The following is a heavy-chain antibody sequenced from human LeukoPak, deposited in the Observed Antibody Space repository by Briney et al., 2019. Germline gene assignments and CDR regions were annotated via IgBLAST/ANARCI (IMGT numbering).Heavy chain of an antibody. CDR2: INQDGSVK. Sequence: GGSLRLSCAASGFTFSDFWMSWVRQAPGEGLEWVANINQDGSVKHYADTVKGRFTVSRDNAKNSLYLQTNSLRAGDTAVYYCARLWGDVTIFDYWGQGALVTVSS. J-gene: IGHJ4*02. CDR1: GFTFSDFW. D-gene: IGHD3-3*01. CDR3: ARLWGDVTIFDY. V-gene: IGHV3-7*01.